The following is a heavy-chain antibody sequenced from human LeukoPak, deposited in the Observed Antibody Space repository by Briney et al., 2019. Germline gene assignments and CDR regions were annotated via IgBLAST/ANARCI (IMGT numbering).Heavy chain of an antibody. V-gene: IGHV4-30-2*01. Sequence: SETLSLTCAVSGGSISSGGYSWSWIRQPPGKGLEWIGYIYHSGSTYYNPSLKSRVTISVGRSKNQFSLKLSSVTAADTAVYYCARDERGIQLLPLAYWGQGTLVTVSS. CDR2: IYHSGST. D-gene: IGHD5-18*01. CDR1: GGSISSGGYS. CDR3: ARDERGIQLLPLAY. J-gene: IGHJ4*02.